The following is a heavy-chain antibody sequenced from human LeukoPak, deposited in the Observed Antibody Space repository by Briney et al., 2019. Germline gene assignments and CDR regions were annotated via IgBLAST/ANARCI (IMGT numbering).Heavy chain of an antibody. D-gene: IGHD2-15*01. Sequence: LSLTCTVSGGSISSGGYYWSWVRQTPGKGLVWVSRINGDGSSTSYADSVKGRFTISRDNAKNTLYLQMNSLRAEETAVYYCARDKGYGIDLWGQGTLVTVSS. V-gene: IGHV3-74*01. CDR3: ARDKGYGIDL. CDR2: INGDGSST. CDR1: GGSISSGGYY. J-gene: IGHJ5*02.